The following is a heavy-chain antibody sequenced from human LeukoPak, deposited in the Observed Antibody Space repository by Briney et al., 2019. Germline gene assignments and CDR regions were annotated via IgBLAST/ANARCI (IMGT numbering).Heavy chain of an antibody. J-gene: IGHJ2*01. CDR2: FYFTGST. CDR3: ARVPTTGWYLDL. D-gene: IGHD1-1*01. V-gene: IGHV4-59*01. CDR1: GGSISSYY. Sequence: SETPSLTCTVSGGSISSYYWSWIRQPPGKVLEWIGYFYFTGSTNYNPSLKSRVTISVDPSTNQFSLKLSSVTAADTAVYYCARVPTTGWYLDLWGRGTLVTVSS.